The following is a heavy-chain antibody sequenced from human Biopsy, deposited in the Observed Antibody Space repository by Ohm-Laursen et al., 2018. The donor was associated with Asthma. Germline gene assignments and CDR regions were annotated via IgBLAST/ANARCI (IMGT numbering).Heavy chain of an antibody. CDR3: AKSADYYDSTDYLDF. Sequence: SLRLSCAASGFSFADCAMHWARQAPGKGLEWVSSISWNSGNIDYADSVKGRFTISGDNAKNSLYLQMQSLRPEDTAFYYCAKSADYYDSTDYLDFWGRGTLVTVSS. CDR1: GFSFADCA. J-gene: IGHJ4*01. V-gene: IGHV3-9*01. D-gene: IGHD3-22*01. CDR2: ISWNSGNI.